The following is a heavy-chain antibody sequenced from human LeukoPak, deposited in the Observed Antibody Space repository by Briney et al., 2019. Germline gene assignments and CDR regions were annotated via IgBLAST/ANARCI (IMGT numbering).Heavy chain of an antibody. CDR2: INHSGST. J-gene: IGHJ4*02. V-gene: IGHV4-34*01. CDR3: ARARVENGPYFDY. CDR1: GGSFSGYY. D-gene: IGHD1-1*01. Sequence: SETLSLTCAVYGGSFSGYYWSWIRQPPGKGLEWIGEINHSGSTNYNPSLKSRVTISVDTSKNQSSLKLSSVTAADTAVYYCARARVENGPYFDYWGQGTLVTVSS.